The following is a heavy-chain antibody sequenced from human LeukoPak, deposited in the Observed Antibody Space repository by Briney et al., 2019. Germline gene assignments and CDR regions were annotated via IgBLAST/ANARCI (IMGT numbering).Heavy chain of an antibody. J-gene: IGHJ4*02. D-gene: IGHD3-10*01. CDR2: ISGTGDST. CDR1: GGSISSSSYY. V-gene: IGHV3-23*01. Sequence: PSETLSLTCTVSGGSISSSSYYWGWIRQPPGKGLEWVSAISGTGDSTYYADSVTGRFSISRDNSKNTLYVQMNSLRAEDTAVYYCAKRGLPDYWGQGTLVTVSS. CDR3: AKRGLPDY.